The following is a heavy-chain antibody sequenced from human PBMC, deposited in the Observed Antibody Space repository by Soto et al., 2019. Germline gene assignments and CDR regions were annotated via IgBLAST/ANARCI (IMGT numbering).Heavy chain of an antibody. CDR2: IYSDGSA. Sequence: PGGSLRLSCAGSGFTVSNSYMNWVRQAPGKGLEWVSVIYSDGSAYYAVSVKGRFTISRDNSKNTVYLQMNNLRAEDTAVYYCAKPPDYNWNDYWGQGTLVTVSS. CDR1: GFTVSNSY. V-gene: IGHV3-53*01. CDR3: AKPPDYNWNDY. J-gene: IGHJ4*02. D-gene: IGHD1-20*01.